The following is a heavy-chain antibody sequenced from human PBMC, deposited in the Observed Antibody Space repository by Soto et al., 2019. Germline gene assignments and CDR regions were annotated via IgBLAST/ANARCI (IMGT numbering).Heavy chain of an antibody. D-gene: IGHD3-16*01. CDR3: ACLGYGYYYYGMDV. CDR1: GGSISSSSYY. V-gene: IGHV4-39*01. J-gene: IGHJ6*02. CDR2: IYYSGST. Sequence: SETLSLTCTVSGGSISSSSYYWGWIRQPPGKGREWIGSIYYSGSTYYNPSLKIRVNISVDRSKNQFSLKLSSVTAADTAVYYCACLGYGYYYYGMDVWGQGTTVTVSS.